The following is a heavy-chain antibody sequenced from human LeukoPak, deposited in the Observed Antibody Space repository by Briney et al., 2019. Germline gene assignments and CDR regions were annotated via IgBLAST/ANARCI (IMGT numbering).Heavy chain of an antibody. D-gene: IGHD3-22*01. CDR1: GFTFSSYE. Sequence: GGSLRLSCAASGFTFSSYEMNWVRKAPGKGLEWVSYISSSGSTIYYADSVKGRFTISRDNSNNTLYLQMDSLRPEDTALYHCSKDLLSHYYDTPRKWLDIWGQGTMVTVSS. CDR2: ISSSGSTI. J-gene: IGHJ3*02. CDR3: SKDLLSHYYDTPRKWLDI. V-gene: IGHV3-48*03.